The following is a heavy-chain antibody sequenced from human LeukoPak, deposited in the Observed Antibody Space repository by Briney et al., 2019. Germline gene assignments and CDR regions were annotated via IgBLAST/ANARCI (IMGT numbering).Heavy chain of an antibody. CDR1: GGSFSGYY. V-gene: IGHV4-34*01. J-gene: IGHJ4*02. Sequence: SETLSLTCVVNGGSFSGYYWSWLRQPPGKGLEWIGEIDQSGTANYNPSLKSRVAISIDTSKKQFSLTLTSMTAADTAVYYCARVPHYYFGYGYFDTWGQGTRVTVSS. CDR3: ARVPHYYFGYGYFDT. CDR2: IDQSGTA. D-gene: IGHD3/OR15-3a*01.